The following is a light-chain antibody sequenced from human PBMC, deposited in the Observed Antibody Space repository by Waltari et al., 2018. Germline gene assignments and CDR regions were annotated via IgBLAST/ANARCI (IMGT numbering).Light chain of an antibody. V-gene: IGKV4-1*01. CDR2: WAS. CDR1: QSILYSSNNKNY. CDR3: HQYYITPQT. Sequence: DIVMTQSPDSLAVSLGERATINCKSSQSILYSSNNKNYLAWYQQKPGQPPKLLIYWASTRESGVPDRFSGSGSGTDFTLTISSLQAEDVAAYYCHQYYITPQTFGQGTKVEIK. J-gene: IGKJ1*01.